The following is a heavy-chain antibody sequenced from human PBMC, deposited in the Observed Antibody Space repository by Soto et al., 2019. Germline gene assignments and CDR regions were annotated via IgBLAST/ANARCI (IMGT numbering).Heavy chain of an antibody. J-gene: IGHJ4*02. CDR2: ISSSGGGT. D-gene: IGHD3-22*01. Sequence: PGGSLRLSCAASGFSFSTYAMGWVRQAPGKGLEWVSAISSSGGGTYYVDSVKGRFTISRDNSRNTLYLQLNDLRAEDTAVYYCAKDSVPKDSSGYYSILLDFWGQGTLVTVSS. CDR3: AKDSVPKDSSGYYSILLDF. V-gene: IGHV3-23*01. CDR1: GFSFSTYA.